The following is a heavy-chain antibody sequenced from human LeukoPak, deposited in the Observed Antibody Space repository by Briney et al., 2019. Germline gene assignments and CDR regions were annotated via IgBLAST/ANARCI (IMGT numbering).Heavy chain of an antibody. J-gene: IGHJ5*02. CDR1: GGSISSYY. D-gene: IGHD3-3*01. CDR3: ARQQGIGGVTIFGVVIDNWFDP. CDR2: IYYSGST. Sequence: SETLSLTCTVSGGSISSYYWSWIRQPPGKGLEWIGYIYYSGSTNYNPSLKSRVTISVDTSKNQFSLKLSSVTAADTAVYYCARQQGIGGVTIFGVVIDNWFDPWGQGTLVTVSS. V-gene: IGHV4-59*08.